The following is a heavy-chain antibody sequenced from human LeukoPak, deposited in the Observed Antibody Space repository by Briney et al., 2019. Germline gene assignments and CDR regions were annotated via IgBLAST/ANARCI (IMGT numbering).Heavy chain of an antibody. V-gene: IGHV4-59*08. J-gene: IGHJ6*02. CDR2: IYYSGST. CDR3: ARRQGPYGMDV. CDR1: GGSISSYY. Sequence: SETLSLTCTVSGGSISSYYWSWIRQPPGKGLEWIGYIYYSGSTNYNPSLKSRVTISVDTSKNQFSPKLSSVTAADTAVYYCARRQGPYGMDVWGQGTTVTVSS.